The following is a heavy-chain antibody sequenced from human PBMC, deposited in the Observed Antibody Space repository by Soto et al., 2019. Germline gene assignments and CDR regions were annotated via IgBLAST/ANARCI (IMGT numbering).Heavy chain of an antibody. D-gene: IGHD2-15*01. V-gene: IGHV3-33*01. J-gene: IGHJ5*02. CDR3: ARGILGYCTGGICYHNWFDP. CDR2: IWYDGNDK. CDR1: GFTFTSYS. Sequence: ESGGGVVQPGRSLRLSCAASGFTFTSYSMHWVRQAPGKGLEWVAVIWYDGNDKYYADSVKGRFTISRDNSKNTLYLQMNSLRAEDTAVYYCARGILGYCTGGICYHNWFDPWGQGTLVTVSS.